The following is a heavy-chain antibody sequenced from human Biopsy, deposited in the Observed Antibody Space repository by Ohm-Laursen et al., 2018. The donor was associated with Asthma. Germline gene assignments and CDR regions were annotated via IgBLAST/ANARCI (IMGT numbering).Heavy chain of an antibody. CDR1: GFSFSNYY. Sequence: LRLSCAASGFSFSNYYMTWMRQAPGKGLEWVSSISSSGSTTYPAESVKGRFTISRDNAQKSLFLQMGSLRAEDTAIYYCARVFESSEWGPFYHFGLDVWGQGTTVAVSS. D-gene: IGHD6-25*01. CDR2: ISSSGSTT. V-gene: IGHV3-11*01. CDR3: ARVFESSEWGPFYHFGLDV. J-gene: IGHJ6*02.